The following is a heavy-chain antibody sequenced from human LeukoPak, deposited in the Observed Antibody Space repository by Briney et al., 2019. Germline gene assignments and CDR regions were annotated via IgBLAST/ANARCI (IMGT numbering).Heavy chain of an antibody. CDR1: GGSSSSYY. J-gene: IGHJ4*02. Sequence: SETLSLTCTVSGGSSSSYYWSWIRQPPAKGLEWIGYIYYSGSTNYNPSLKSRVTISVDTSKNQFSLNLSSVTAADPAVYYCARGGTMVAYYDFWSGTRGFDYWGQGTLVTVSS. CDR2: IYYSGST. CDR3: ARGGTMVAYYDFWSGTRGFDY. D-gene: IGHD3-3*01. V-gene: IGHV4-59*01.